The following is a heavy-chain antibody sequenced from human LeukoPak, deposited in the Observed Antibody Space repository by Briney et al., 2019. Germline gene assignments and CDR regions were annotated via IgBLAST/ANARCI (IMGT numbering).Heavy chain of an antibody. CDR3: ASVSGYDHRFDY. CDR2: IYYSGST. CDR1: GGSISSYY. V-gene: IGHV4-59*01. J-gene: IGHJ4*02. D-gene: IGHD5-12*01. Sequence: SETLSLTCTVSGGSISSYYWSWIRQPPGKGLEWIGYIYYSGSTNYNPSLKSRVTISVDTSKNQFSLKLSSVTAADTAVYYCASVSGYDHRFDYWGQGTLVTVSS.